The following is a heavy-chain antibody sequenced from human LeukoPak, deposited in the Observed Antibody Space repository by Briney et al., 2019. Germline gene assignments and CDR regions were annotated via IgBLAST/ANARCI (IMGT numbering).Heavy chain of an antibody. D-gene: IGHD3-9*01. V-gene: IGHV1-46*01. CDR2: INPSGGST. CDR1: GYTFTSYY. Sequence: GASVKVSCKASGYTFTSYYMHWVRQAPGQGLEWMGIINPSGGSTSYAQKFQGRVTMTRDTSTSTVYMELSSLRSEDTAVYYCARGGRLLRYFDWLPPSAFDYWGQGTLVTVSP. J-gene: IGHJ4*02. CDR3: ARGGRLLRYFDWLPPSAFDY.